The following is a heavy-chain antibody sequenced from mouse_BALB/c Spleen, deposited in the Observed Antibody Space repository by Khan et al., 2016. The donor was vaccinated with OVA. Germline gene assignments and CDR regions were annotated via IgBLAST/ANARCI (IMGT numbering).Heavy chain of an antibody. CDR1: GFTFSNYW. CDR3: PLPPWFAY. J-gene: IGHJ3*01. Sequence: EVKLEVSGGGLVQPGGSMKLSCVASGFTFSNYWMNWVRQSPEKGLEWVAEIRLKSNNYATHYAESVKGRFTISRDDSKSGVYLQRNNLRAEDTGIYYCPLPPWFAYWGQGTLVTVAA. CDR2: IRLKSNNYAT. V-gene: IGHV6-6*02.